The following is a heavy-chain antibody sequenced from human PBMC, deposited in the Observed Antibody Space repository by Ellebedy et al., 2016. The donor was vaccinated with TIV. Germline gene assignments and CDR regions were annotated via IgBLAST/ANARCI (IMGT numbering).Heavy chain of an antibody. V-gene: IGHV4-59*08. CDR1: GDSISTYY. D-gene: IGHD5-18*01. CDR3: ARHFRYTYGHLTD. Sequence: MPSETLSLTCTVSGDSISTYYWSWIRQPPGKGLEWVAYILYRGSNNYNPSLKSRVTVSVDTSKNQFSLTLESVTAADTAVYYCARHFRYTYGHLTDWGPGILVTVAS. J-gene: IGHJ4*02. CDR2: ILYRGSN.